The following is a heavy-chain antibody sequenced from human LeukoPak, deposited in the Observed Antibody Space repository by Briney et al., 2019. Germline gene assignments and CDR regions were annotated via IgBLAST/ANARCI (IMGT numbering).Heavy chain of an antibody. V-gene: IGHV3-23*01. Sequence: GGSLRLSCAASGFILSTYAVSWVRQAPGKGLEWVSTISGGGGSTYYADSVKGRFTISRDNSKNTLYLQMSSLRAEDTAVYYCAKDRGRYYDSSGYYWGYFFDSWGQGILVTVST. CDR1: GFILSTYA. CDR2: ISGGGGST. CDR3: AKDRGRYYDSSGYYWGYFFDS. J-gene: IGHJ4*02. D-gene: IGHD3-22*01.